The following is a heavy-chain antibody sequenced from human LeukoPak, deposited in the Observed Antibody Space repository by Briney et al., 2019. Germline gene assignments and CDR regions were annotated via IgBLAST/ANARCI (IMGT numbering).Heavy chain of an antibody. Sequence: SETLSLTCAVYGGSFSGYYWSWIRQPPGKGLEGIGEINHSGSTNYNPSLKSRVTISVDTSKNQFSLKLSSVTAADTAVYYCAGANIVVVPAAHSYYYYYGMDVWGQGTTVTVSS. CDR2: INHSGST. CDR1: GGSFSGYY. J-gene: IGHJ6*02. D-gene: IGHD2-2*01. V-gene: IGHV4-34*01. CDR3: AGANIVVVPAAHSYYYYYGMDV.